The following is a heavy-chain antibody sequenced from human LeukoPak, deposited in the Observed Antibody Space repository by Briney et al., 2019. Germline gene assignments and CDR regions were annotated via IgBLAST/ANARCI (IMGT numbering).Heavy chain of an antibody. CDR1: GFTFSSYW. CDR2: IESTGSST. J-gene: IGHJ4*02. V-gene: IGHV3-74*01. Sequence: GGSLRLSRAASGFTFSSYWMHWVRQAPGRGLVWVSRIESTGSSTGYADSVKGRFTISRDNAKNTLYLQMNSLRAEDTALYYCARGGDYPFDYWGQGTLVTVSS. CDR3: ARGGDYPFDY. D-gene: IGHD4-17*01.